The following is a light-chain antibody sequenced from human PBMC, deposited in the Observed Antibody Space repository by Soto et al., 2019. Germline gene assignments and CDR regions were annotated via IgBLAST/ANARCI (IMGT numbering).Light chain of an antibody. CDR3: PQRSNWPPGFT. CDR1: QSVSSY. Sequence: EIVLTQSPATLSLSPGERATLSCRASQSVSSYLAWYQEKPGQAPRLLIYDASNKATGIPARFSGSGSGTDVTVPISCLEPEHFAVYYGPQRSNWPPGFTFGPGTKVDIK. V-gene: IGKV3-11*01. J-gene: IGKJ3*01. CDR2: DAS.